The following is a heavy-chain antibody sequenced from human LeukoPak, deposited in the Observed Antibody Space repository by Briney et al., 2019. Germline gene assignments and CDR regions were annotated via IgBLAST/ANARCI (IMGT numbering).Heavy chain of an antibody. CDR1: RFTFSSYT. V-gene: IGHV3-21*01. D-gene: IGHD4-11*01. Sequence: GGSLRLSCSASRFTFSSYTMNWVRQAPGKGLEWVSSIDSSSTYIYYADSVKGRFTISRDNAQNSLYLQMNSLRAEDTAVYYCTRGSYSDYEYWGQGTLVTVSS. CDR2: IDSSSTYI. CDR3: TRGSYSDYEY. J-gene: IGHJ4*02.